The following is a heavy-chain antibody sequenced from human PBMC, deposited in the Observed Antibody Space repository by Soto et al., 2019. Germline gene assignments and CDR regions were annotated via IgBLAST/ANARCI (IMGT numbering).Heavy chain of an antibody. J-gene: IGHJ4*02. V-gene: IGHV3-23*01. D-gene: IGHD2-2*02. CDR3: ANVPIWCSSTSCYTEGFDY. CDR2: ISAGGST. Sequence: XGSLRLSFTASGFSFSDYAMSWVRQPPGKGLEWVSVISAGGSTYYADSVKGRFTVSRANSKNTLYLQMNSLRAEDTAVYYCANVPIWCSSTSCYTEGFDYWGQGTLVTVSS. CDR1: GFSFSDYA.